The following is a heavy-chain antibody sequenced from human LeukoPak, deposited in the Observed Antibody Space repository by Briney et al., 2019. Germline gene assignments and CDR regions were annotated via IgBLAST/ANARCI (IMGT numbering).Heavy chain of an antibody. Sequence: GGSLRLSCAASEFTFSDYAMHWVRQAPGKELEYVSAISYNGNGKHYTDSVKGRFTISRDNSQRTLYLQMDNLRPEDTAVYFCARDAVGVTPIDYWGQGTLVTVSS. D-gene: IGHD1-26*01. J-gene: IGHJ4*02. CDR2: ISYNGNGK. CDR1: EFTFSDYA. CDR3: ARDAVGVTPIDY. V-gene: IGHV3-64*02.